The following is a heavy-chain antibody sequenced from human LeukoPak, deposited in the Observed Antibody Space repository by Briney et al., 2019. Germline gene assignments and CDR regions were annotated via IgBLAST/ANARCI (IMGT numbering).Heavy chain of an antibody. J-gene: IGHJ4*02. CDR3: ARVLSLWSGYTHRPYYFDY. D-gene: IGHD3-3*01. CDR1: GGSISSYY. CDR2: IYYSGST. V-gene: IGHV4-59*01. Sequence: SETLSLTCTVSGGSISSYYWSWIRQPPGKGLEWIGHIYYSGSTNYNPSLKSRVTISVDTSKNQFSLKLSSVTAADTAVYYCARVLSLWSGYTHRPYYFDYWGQGTLVTVSS.